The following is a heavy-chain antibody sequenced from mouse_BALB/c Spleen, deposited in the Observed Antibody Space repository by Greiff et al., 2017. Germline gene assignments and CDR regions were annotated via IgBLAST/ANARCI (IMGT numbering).Heavy chain of an antibody. CDR1: GYTFTDYV. Sequence: QVQLKESGPELVKPGASVKMSCKASGYTFTDYVISWVKQRTGQGLEWIGEIYPGSGSTYYNEKFKGKATLTADKSSNTAYMQLSSLTSEDSAVYFCARGLRRYYAMDYWGQGTSVTVS. CDR2: IYPGSGST. D-gene: IGHD3-1*01. V-gene: IGHV1-77*01. CDR3: ARGLRRYYAMDY. J-gene: IGHJ4*01.